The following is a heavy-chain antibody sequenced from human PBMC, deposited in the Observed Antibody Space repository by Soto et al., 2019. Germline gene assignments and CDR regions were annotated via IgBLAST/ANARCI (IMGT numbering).Heavy chain of an antibody. CDR1: GGSISSGGYS. V-gene: IGHV4-30-2*01. Sequence: QLQLQESGSGLVKPSQTLSLTCAVSGGSISSGGYSWSWIRQPQGKGLEWIGYIYHSGSTYYNPSLKSRATISVDRSKNQFSLQLSSVTSADTAVYYCAAGGGLPRYYWGQGTLVTVSS. CDR3: AAGGGLPRYY. CDR2: IYHSGST. D-gene: IGHD5-12*01. J-gene: IGHJ4*02.